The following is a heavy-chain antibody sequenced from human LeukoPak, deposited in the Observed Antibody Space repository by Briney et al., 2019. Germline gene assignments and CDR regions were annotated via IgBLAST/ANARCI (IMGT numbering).Heavy chain of an antibody. CDR2: INHSGSS. CDR1: GGSFSGYY. CDR3: ARGAPAVYSSIHDNYYYYMDV. V-gene: IGHV4-34*01. J-gene: IGHJ6*03. Sequence: SETLSLTCAVYGGSFSGYYWRWIRQPPGKGLEWIGEINHSGSSNYNPSLKSRVTISVDTSKNQFSLKLSSVTAADTAVYYCARGAPAVYSSIHDNYYYYMDVWGKGTTVTVSS. D-gene: IGHD6-6*01.